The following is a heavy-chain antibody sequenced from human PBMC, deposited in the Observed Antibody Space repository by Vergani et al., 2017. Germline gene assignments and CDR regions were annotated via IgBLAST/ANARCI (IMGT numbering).Heavy chain of an antibody. V-gene: IGHV4-59*01. CDR3: ARGAWEEGGYYFDY. D-gene: IGHD1-26*01. CDR2: INYSGST. Sequence: QVQLQESGPGLVKPSETLSLTCTVSGGPISSYYWSWIRQPPGKGLEWIGYINYSGSTNYNPSLKSRGTISLDTSKNQFALKLSSVTAADTAVYYCARGAWEEGGYYFDYWSQGTLVTGSS. CDR1: GGPISSYY. J-gene: IGHJ4*02.